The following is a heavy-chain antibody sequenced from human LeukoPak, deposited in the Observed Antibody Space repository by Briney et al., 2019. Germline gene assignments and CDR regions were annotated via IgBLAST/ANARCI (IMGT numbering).Heavy chain of an antibody. CDR1: GFTFSSYW. V-gene: IGHV3-7*05. J-gene: IGHJ4*02. CDR2: IKQDGSEK. D-gene: IGHD6-6*01. Sequence: GGSLRLSCAASGFTFSSYWMTWVRQAPGKGLEWGANIKQDGSEKYYVDSVKGRLTISRDNAKNSLYLQMNSLRAEDTAIYFCARVYSSSSRYFDYWGQGTLVTVSS. CDR3: ARVYSSSSRYFDY.